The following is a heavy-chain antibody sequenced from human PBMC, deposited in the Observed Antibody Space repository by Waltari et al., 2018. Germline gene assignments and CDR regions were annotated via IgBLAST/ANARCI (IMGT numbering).Heavy chain of an antibody. Sequence: EVQLVETGGGLIQPGGSLRLSCAASGFTVSSNYMSWVRQAPGKGLEWVSVIYSGGSTYYADSVKGRFTISRDNSKNTLYLQMNSLRAEDTAVYYCARGRIVGATRGAFDIWGQGTMVTVSS. J-gene: IGHJ3*02. CDR1: GFTVSSNY. CDR2: IYSGGST. D-gene: IGHD1-26*01. CDR3: ARGRIVGATRGAFDI. V-gene: IGHV3-53*02.